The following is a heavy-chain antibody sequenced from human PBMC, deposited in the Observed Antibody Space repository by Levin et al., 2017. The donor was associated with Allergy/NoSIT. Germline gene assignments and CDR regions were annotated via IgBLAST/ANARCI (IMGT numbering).Heavy chain of an antibody. CDR2: IYYSGST. D-gene: IGHD3-3*01. CDR3: ARGDLWRNGMDV. V-gene: IGHV4-61*01. Sequence: SETLSLTCTVSGGSVSSGSYYWSWIRQPPGKGLEWIGYIYYSGSTNYNPSLKSRVTISVDTSKNQFSLKLSSVTAADTAVYYCARGDLWRNGMDVWGQGTTVTVSS. CDR1: GGSVSSGSYY. J-gene: IGHJ6*02.